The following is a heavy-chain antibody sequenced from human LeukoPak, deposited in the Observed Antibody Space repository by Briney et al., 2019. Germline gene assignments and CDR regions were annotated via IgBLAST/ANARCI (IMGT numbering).Heavy chain of an antibody. Sequence: GGSLRLSCAASGFTFSTYTMSWVRQAPGKGLEWVSAISGSGGNTYYADSVKGRFTISRDNSKNTLHLQMDSLRADDTAVYYCAKAAFSRTSYFDYWGQGTLVTASS. CDR2: ISGSGGNT. V-gene: IGHV3-23*01. J-gene: IGHJ4*02. CDR3: AKAAFSRTSYFDY. CDR1: GFTFSTYT. D-gene: IGHD3-3*02.